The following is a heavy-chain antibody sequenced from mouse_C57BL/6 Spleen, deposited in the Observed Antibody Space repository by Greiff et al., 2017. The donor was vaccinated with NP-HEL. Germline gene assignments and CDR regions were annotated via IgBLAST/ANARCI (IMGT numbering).Heavy chain of an antibody. CDR2: IHPNSGST. Sequence: VQLQQPGAELVKPGASVKLSCKASGYTFTSYWMHWVKQRPGQGLEWIGMIHPNSGSTNYNEKFKSKATLTVDKSSSTAYMQLSSLTSEDSAVYYCASFTTVPSFDYWGQGTTLTVSS. V-gene: IGHV1-64*01. J-gene: IGHJ2*01. CDR1: GYTFTSYW. D-gene: IGHD1-1*01. CDR3: ASFTTVPSFDY.